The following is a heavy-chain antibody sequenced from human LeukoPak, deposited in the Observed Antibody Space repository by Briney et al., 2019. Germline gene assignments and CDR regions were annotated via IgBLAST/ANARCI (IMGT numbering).Heavy chain of an antibody. Sequence: ASVKVSCKASGYTFTSYGISWVRQAPGQGLEWMGWISAYNGNTNYAQKLQGRVTMTTDTSTCTAYMELRSRRSDDTAVYYCARVDIVVVVAANWFDPWGQGTLVTVSS. J-gene: IGHJ5*02. CDR2: ISAYNGNT. D-gene: IGHD2-15*01. CDR3: ARVDIVVVVAANWFDP. CDR1: GYTFTSYG. V-gene: IGHV1-18*01.